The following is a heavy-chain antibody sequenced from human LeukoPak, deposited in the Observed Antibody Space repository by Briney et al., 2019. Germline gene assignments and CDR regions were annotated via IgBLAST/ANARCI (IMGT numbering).Heavy chain of an antibody. Sequence: PGGSLRLSCAASGFTFSSYEMNWVRQAPGKGLEWVSYISSSGSTIYYADSVKGRFTISRDNAKNSLYLQMNSLRAEDTAVYYCAKNLYSGYDRDAFDIWGQGTMVTVSS. CDR2: ISSSGSTI. J-gene: IGHJ3*02. D-gene: IGHD5-12*01. CDR1: GFTFSSYE. V-gene: IGHV3-48*03. CDR3: AKNLYSGYDRDAFDI.